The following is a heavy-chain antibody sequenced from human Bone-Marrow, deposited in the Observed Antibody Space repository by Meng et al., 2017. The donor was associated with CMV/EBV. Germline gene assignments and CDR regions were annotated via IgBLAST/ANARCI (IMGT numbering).Heavy chain of an antibody. CDR3: ARTGYYGSGSYYSRFDY. V-gene: IGHV4-39*07. CDR2: IYYSGST. J-gene: IGHJ4*02. Sequence: WVRQAPGKGLEWIGSIYYSGSTYYNPSLKSRVTISVDTSKNQFSLKLSSVTAADTAVYYCARTGYYGSGSYYSRFDYWGQGTLATVSS. D-gene: IGHD3-10*01.